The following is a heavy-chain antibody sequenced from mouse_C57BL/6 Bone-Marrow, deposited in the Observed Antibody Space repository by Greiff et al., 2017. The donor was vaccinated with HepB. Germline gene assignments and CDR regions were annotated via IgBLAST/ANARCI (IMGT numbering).Heavy chain of an antibody. CDR1: GYTFTDYN. Sequence: VQLKQSGPELVKPGASVKIPCKASGYTFTDYNMDWVKQSHGKSLEWIGDINPNNGGTIYNQKFKGKATLTVDKSSSTAYMELRSLTSEDTAVYYCARRGIYYYGSSYVFFDYWGQGTTLTVSS. CDR3: ARRGIYYYGSSYVFFDY. V-gene: IGHV1-18*01. CDR2: INPNNGGT. D-gene: IGHD1-1*01. J-gene: IGHJ2*01.